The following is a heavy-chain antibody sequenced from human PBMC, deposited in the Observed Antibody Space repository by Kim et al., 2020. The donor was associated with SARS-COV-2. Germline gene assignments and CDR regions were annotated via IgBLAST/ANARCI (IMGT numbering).Heavy chain of an antibody. V-gene: IGHV4-30-2*01. J-gene: IGHJ4*02. CDR1: GGSISSGGYS. Sequence: SETLSLTCAVSGGSISSGGYSWSWIRQPPGKGLEWIGYIYHSGSTHYNPSLKSRVTISVDRSKNQFSLKLSSVTAADTAVYYCARGVATITATWSFDYWGQGTLVTVSS. CDR2: IYHSGST. CDR3: ARGVATITATWSFDY. D-gene: IGHD5-12*01.